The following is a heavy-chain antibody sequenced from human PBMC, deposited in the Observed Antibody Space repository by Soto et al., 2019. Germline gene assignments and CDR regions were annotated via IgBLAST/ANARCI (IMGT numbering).Heavy chain of an antibody. CDR2: INAGNGNT. D-gene: IGHD2-21*02. Sequence: ASVKVSCKASGYTFTSYAMHWVRQAPGQRLEWMGWINAGNGNTKYSQKFQGRVTITRDTSASTAYMELSSLRSEDTAVYYCARSIVVVTAADYWGQGTPVTVYS. CDR1: GYTFTSYA. V-gene: IGHV1-3*01. J-gene: IGHJ4*02. CDR3: ARSIVVVTAADY.